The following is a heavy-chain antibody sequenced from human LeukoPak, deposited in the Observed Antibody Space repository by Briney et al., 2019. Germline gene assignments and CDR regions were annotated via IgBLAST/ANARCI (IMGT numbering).Heavy chain of an antibody. CDR2: IYSGGST. CDR3: ARERGYYDSSGYYYYFDY. Sequence: PGGSLRLSCAASGFTVSSNYMSWVRQAPGKGLEWVSVIYSGGSTYYADSVKGRFTISRDNSKNTLYLQMNSLRAEDTAVYYCARERGYYDSSGYYYYFDYWGQGTLVTVSS. V-gene: IGHV3-53*01. CDR1: GFTVSSNY. J-gene: IGHJ4*02. D-gene: IGHD3-22*01.